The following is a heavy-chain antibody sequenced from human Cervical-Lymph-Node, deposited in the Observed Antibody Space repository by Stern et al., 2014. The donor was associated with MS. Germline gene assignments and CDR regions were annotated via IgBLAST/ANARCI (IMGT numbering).Heavy chain of an antibody. CDR2: LSPNSGGT. Sequence: VQLLQSGAEVKKPGASVKVTCKTSENTFTGYYIHWVRQAPGQGLAGMGWLSPNSGGTEQAQRLQDRVSLTSDTSNSLAYMELDRLTSDDTAVYYCARISLGSGIDYWGQGSLVTVSS. D-gene: IGHD1-26*01. CDR3: ARISLGSGIDY. CDR1: ENTFTGYY. J-gene: IGHJ4*02. V-gene: IGHV1-2*02.